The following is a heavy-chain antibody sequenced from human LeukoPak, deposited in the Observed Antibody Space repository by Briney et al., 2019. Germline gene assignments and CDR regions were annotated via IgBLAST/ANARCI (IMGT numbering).Heavy chain of an antibody. D-gene: IGHD1-26*01. CDR1: GGTFSSYA. Sequence: GASVKVSCKASGGTFSSYAISWVRQAPGKGLEWMGGFDPEDGETIYAQKFQGRVTMTEDTSTDTAYMELSSLRSEDTAVYYCATDRWELLDRWGQGTLVTVSS. CDR2: FDPEDGET. V-gene: IGHV1-24*01. J-gene: IGHJ4*02. CDR3: ATDRWELLDR.